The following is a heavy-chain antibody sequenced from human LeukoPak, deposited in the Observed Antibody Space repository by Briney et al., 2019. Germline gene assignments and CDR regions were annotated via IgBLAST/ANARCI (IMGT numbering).Heavy chain of an antibody. CDR2: IYYTGGT. J-gene: IGHJ4*02. CDR3: ARHGGTRITLIQVYYFGY. D-gene: IGHD4-11*01. Sequence: SETLSLTCTVSGGSINNYYWSWIRQSPGKGLELIGSIYYTGGTHYSPSLKSRVTISVDTSKNQFSLKLSSVTAADTAVYYCARHGGTRITLIQVYYFGYWGQGTLVTVSS. CDR1: GGSINNYY. V-gene: IGHV4-59*05.